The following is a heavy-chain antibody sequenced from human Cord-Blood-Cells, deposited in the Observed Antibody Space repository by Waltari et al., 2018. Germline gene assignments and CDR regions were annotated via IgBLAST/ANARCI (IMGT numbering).Heavy chain of an antibody. CDR3: ARHNWGYYGMDV. CDR2: IYHSGST. D-gene: IGHD7-27*01. J-gene: IGHJ6*02. CDR1: GYSISSGYY. V-gene: IGHV4-38-2*01. Sequence: QVQLQESGPGLVKPSETLSLTCAVSGYSISSGYYWGWIRQPPGKGLVWIGSIYHSGSTYYNPSLKSRVTISVDTSKNQFSLKLSSVTAADTAVYYCARHNWGYYGMDVWGQGTTVTVSS.